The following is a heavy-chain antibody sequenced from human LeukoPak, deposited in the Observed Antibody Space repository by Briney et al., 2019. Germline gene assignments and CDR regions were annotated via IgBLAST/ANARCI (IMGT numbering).Heavy chain of an antibody. Sequence: PSETLSLTCAVYGGSFSGYYWSWIRQPPGKGLEWIGEINHSGSTNYNPSLKSRVTISGDTSKNQISLKLSSVTAADTAIYYCAETAAAGQNDAFDIWGQGTMVTVSS. V-gene: IGHV4-34*01. D-gene: IGHD6-13*01. CDR3: AETAAAGQNDAFDI. CDR1: GGSFSGYY. J-gene: IGHJ3*02. CDR2: INHSGST.